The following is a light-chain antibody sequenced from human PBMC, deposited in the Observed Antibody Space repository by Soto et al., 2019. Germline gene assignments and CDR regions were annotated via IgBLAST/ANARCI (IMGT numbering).Light chain of an antibody. J-gene: IGKJ4*01. V-gene: IGKV3-15*01. CDR1: QSVSRN. Sequence: ETVMTQSPATLSVSPGERATLSCRASQSVSRNLAWYQHKPGQAPRLLIYGASTRATGIPVRFSGSGSGTEFTLTISSLQSEDFAVYYCQQYNDGPPLTFGGGTKVEIK. CDR3: QQYNDGPPLT. CDR2: GAS.